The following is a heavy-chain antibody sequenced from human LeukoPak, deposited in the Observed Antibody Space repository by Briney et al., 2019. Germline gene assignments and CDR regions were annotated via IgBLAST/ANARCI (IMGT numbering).Heavy chain of an antibody. CDR2: ISAYNGNT. Sequence: ASVKVSCKASGYTFTSYAMHWVRQAPGQGLEWMGWISAYNGNTNYAQKLQGRVTMTTDTSTSTAYMELRSLRSDDTAVYYCARDSSGYLTLPDYWGQGTLVTVSS. CDR1: GYTFTSYA. J-gene: IGHJ4*02. V-gene: IGHV1-18*01. CDR3: ARDSSGYLTLPDY. D-gene: IGHD3-22*01.